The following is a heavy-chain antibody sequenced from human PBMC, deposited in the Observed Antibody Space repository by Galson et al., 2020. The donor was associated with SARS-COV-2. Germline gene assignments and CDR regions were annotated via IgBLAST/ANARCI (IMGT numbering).Heavy chain of an antibody. J-gene: IGHJ6*02. V-gene: IGHV1-18*01. Sequence: MAWISAYNGNTKYAPNLQGRLTMTTDTSTSTAYMELRSLRSDDTAVYYCARDTSRTYNGMDIWGQGTTVTVSS. CDR3: ARDTSRTYNGMDI. CDR2: ISAYNGNT.